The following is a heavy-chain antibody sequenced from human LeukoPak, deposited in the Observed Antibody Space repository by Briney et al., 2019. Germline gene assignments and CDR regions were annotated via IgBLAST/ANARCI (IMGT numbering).Heavy chain of an antibody. D-gene: IGHD6-19*01. CDR3: ARHNSRLLNSGWSN. V-gene: IGHV4-39*01. Sequence: SETLPLTCTVSGGSISSSSYYWGWIRQPPGKGLEWTGGIYYSGSTYYNPSLKSRVTISVDTSKSQCSLKLSSVTAADTAVYYCARHNSRLLNSGWSNWGQGTLVTVSS. CDR2: IYYSGST. J-gene: IGHJ4*02. CDR1: GGSISSSSYY.